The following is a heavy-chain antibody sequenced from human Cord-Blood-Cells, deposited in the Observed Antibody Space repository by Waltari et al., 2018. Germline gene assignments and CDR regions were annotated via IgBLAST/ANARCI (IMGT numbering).Heavy chain of an antibody. CDR3: ARIKPGSDAFDI. V-gene: IGHV2-26*01. CDR1: GFSLSNARMG. CDR2: IFSNDEK. Sequence: QVTLKESGPVLVKPTETLTLTCTVSGFSLSNARMGVRWIRQPPGKALEWLAHIFSNDEKSYSTSLKSRLTISKDTSKSQVVLTMTNMDPVETATYYCARIKPGSDAFDIWGQGTMVKVSS. D-gene: IGHD1-26*01. J-gene: IGHJ3*02.